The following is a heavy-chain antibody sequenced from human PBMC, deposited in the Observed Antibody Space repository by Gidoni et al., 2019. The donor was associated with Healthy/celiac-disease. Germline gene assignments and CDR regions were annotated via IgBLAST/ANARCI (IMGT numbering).Heavy chain of an antibody. V-gene: IGHV4-61*02. J-gene: IGHJ5*02. CDR1: GGSISSGSYY. D-gene: IGHD4-17*01. CDR2: IYTSGST. CDR3: ARDKGPDSGGIDP. Sequence: QVQLQESGPGLVKPSQTLSLTCTVSGGSISSGSYYWSWIRQPAGKGLEWIGRIYTSGSTNYNPSLKSRVTISVDTSKNQFSLKLSSVTAADTAVYYCARDKGPDSGGIDPWGQGTLVTVSS.